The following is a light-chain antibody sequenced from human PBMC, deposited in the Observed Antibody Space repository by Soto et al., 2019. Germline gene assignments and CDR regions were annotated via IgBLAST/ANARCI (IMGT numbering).Light chain of an antibody. CDR2: EVR. J-gene: IGLJ1*01. V-gene: IGLV2-14*01. CDR3: SSYTDSATRV. CDR1: NSDVGGYDY. Sequence: QSVLTQPASVSGSPGQSITISCTGTNSDVGGYDYVSWYQQYPGKAPKVIIYEVRKPPSGISNRFSGSKSDNMASLTISGLQAVDEADYYCSSYTDSATRVFGTGTKVTVL.